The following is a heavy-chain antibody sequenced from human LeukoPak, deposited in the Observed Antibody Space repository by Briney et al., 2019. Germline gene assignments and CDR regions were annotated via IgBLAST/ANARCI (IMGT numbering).Heavy chain of an antibody. CDR1: GFTFSSYA. V-gene: IGHV3-30*04. CDR3: ARDSALPYYDFWSGYNNWFDP. J-gene: IGHJ5*01. CDR2: ISYDGSNK. D-gene: IGHD3-3*01. Sequence: PGGSLRLSCAASGFTFSSYAMHWVGQAPGKGLEWVAVISYDGSNKYYADSVKGRFTISRDNSKNTLYLQMNSLRAEDTAVYYCARDSALPYYDFWSGYNNWFDPWGQGTMVTVSS.